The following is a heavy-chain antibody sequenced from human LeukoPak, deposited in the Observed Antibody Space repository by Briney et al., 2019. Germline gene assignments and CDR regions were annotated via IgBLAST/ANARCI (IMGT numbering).Heavy chain of an antibody. D-gene: IGHD2/OR15-2a*01. CDR1: GFTFSSYA. CDR3: AVLDKLLVSDP. Sequence: GGSLRLSCAASGFTFSSYAMSWVRQAPGKGLEWVSTISANGGNTYYADSVKGRFTISRDNSKNTLYVQMNSLRVEDTALYYCAVLDKLLVSDPRGQGTLVTVSS. CDR2: ISANGGNT. V-gene: IGHV3-23*01. J-gene: IGHJ5*02.